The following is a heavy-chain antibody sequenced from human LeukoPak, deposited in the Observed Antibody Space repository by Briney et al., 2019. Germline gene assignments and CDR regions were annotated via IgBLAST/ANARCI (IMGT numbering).Heavy chain of an antibody. CDR3: AKSPTRITMVRGVDY. CDR1: GFTFSSYA. V-gene: IGHV3-23*01. D-gene: IGHD3-10*01. CDR2: ISGSGGST. Sequence: GGFLRLSCAASGFTFSSYAMSRVRQAPGKGLEWVSAISGSGGSTYYADSVKGRFTISRDNSKNTLYLQMNSLRAEDTAVYYCAKSPTRITMVRGVDYWGQGTLVTVSS. J-gene: IGHJ4*02.